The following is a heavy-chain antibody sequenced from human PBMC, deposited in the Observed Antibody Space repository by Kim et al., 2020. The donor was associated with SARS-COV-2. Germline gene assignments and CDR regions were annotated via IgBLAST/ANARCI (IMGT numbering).Heavy chain of an antibody. CDR1: GFTVSSNY. CDR3: AIWPHVTRRLGIDV. CDR2: IYSGGST. J-gene: IGHJ6*02. Sequence: GGSLRLSCAASGFTVSSNYMSWVRQAPGKGLEWVSVIYSGGSTYYAYSVKCRFTLSSAPSPPPLSLPLPLLLAASTSFYYCAIWPHVTRRLGIDVWGPG. D-gene: IGHD4-4*01. V-gene: IGHV3-53*01.